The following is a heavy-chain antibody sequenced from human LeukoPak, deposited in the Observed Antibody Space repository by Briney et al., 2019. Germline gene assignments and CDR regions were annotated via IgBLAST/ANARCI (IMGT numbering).Heavy chain of an antibody. J-gene: IGHJ4*02. V-gene: IGHV4-59*01. Sequence: SETLSLTCSVSGDSISIYYWSWIRQPPGKGLEWIGYIYHTGSTSYNPSLKGRVTISVDTSKNQFSLKLSSVTAADTAVYYCARGLNRNDYGDYGYWGQGTLVTVSS. CDR2: IYHTGST. D-gene: IGHD4-17*01. CDR3: ARGLNRNDYGDYGY. CDR1: GDSISIYY.